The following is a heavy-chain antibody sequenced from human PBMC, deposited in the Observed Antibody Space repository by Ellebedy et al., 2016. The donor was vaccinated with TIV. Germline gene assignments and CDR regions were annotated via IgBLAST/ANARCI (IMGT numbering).Heavy chain of an antibody. CDR3: TTDGARYYYAMDV. CDR1: GFTFTRSS. J-gene: IGHJ6*02. Sequence: PGGSLRLSCAASGFTFTRSSMNWVRQAPGKGLEWVSSIHYSGTYKYYADSVKGRFTISRDNAKNSLYMDMNSLRAEDTAVYYCTTDGARYYYAMDVWGQGTTVTVSS. CDR2: IHYSGTYK. V-gene: IGHV3-21*01. D-gene: IGHD3-16*01.